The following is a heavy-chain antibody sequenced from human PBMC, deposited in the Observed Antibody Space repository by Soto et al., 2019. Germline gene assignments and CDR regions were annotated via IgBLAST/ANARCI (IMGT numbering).Heavy chain of an antibody. J-gene: IGHJ4*02. Sequence: QLQLQESGPGLVKPSETLSLTCSVSDDSINSDKYYWGWIRQPPGKGPEWIGSIYYRGNAYYNPSLHTRVTISLDKSRSQFSLKLNSVTAADSAVYFCARLEGLATISYYFDFWGPGALVTVSS. CDR1: DDSINSDKYY. V-gene: IGHV4-39*01. D-gene: IGHD3-9*01. CDR2: IYYRGNA. CDR3: ARLEGLATISYYFDF.